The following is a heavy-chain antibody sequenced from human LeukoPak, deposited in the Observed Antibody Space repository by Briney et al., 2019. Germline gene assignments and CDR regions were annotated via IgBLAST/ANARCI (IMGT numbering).Heavy chain of an antibody. CDR2: INHSGST. CDR1: GFTFSSYE. CDR3: AREKRWLQSPYYFDY. J-gene: IGHJ4*02. D-gene: IGHD5-24*01. Sequence: GSLRLSCAASGFTFSSYEMNWVRQAPGKGLEWIGEINHSGSTNYNPSLKSRVTISVDTSKNQFSLKLSSVTAADTAVYYCAREKRWLQSPYYFDYWGQGTLVTVSS. V-gene: IGHV4-34*01.